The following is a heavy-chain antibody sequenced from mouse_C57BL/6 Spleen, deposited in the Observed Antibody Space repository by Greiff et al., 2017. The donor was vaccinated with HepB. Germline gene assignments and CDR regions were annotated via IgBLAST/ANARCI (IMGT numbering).Heavy chain of an antibody. CDR2: IDPANGNT. J-gene: IGHJ2*01. CDR1: GFNIKNTY. V-gene: IGHV14-3*01. CDR3: AMWYYGSRRGNYFDY. D-gene: IGHD1-1*01. Sequence: VQLQQSVAELVRPGASVKLSCTASGFNIKNTYMHWVKQRPEQGLEWIGRIDPANGNTKYAPKFQGKATITADTSSNTAYLQLSSLTSEDTAIYYCAMWYYGSRRGNYFDYWGQGTTLTVSS.